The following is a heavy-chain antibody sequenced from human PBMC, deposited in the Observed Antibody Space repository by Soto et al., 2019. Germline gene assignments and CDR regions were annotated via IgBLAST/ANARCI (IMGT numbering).Heavy chain of an antibody. J-gene: IGHJ2*01. Sequence: QVQLVQSGAEVKKPGASVKVSCKASGYTFTSYAMHWVRQAPGQRLEWMGWINAGNGNTKYSQKFQGRVTITRDTSASTAYMELSSLRSEDTAVYYCASRYSSSWYPSHWYFDLWGRGTLVTVSS. D-gene: IGHD6-13*01. CDR3: ASRYSSSWYPSHWYFDL. V-gene: IGHV1-3*01. CDR2: INAGNGNT. CDR1: GYTFTSYA.